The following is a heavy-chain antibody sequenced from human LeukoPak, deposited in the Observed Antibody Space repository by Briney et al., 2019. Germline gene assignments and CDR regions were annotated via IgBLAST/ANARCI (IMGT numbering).Heavy chain of an antibody. J-gene: IGHJ4*02. CDR3: ARETYSSGWYVFDY. CDR1: GFTFNDYG. V-gene: IGHV3-20*04. Sequence: GGSLRLSCAASGFTFNDYGLSWVRQAPGKGLEWVSGINWNGGTAGYADSVRGRFTISRDNAKNSLYLQMNSLRAEDTAVYYCARETYSSGWYVFDYWGQGTLVTVSS. CDR2: INWNGGTA. D-gene: IGHD6-19*01.